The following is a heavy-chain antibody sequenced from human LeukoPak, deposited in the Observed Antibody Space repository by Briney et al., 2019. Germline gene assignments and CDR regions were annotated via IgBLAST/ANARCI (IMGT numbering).Heavy chain of an antibody. CDR2: IVVGSGNT. Sequence: ASVKVSCKASGFTFTSSAMQWVRQARGQRLEWIGWIVVGSGNTNYAQKFQERVTITRDMSTSTAYMELSSLRAEDTAMYYCATYSGAHHKTFDYWGQGTLVTVSS. D-gene: IGHD1-26*01. V-gene: IGHV1-58*02. CDR1: GFTFTSSA. CDR3: ATYSGAHHKTFDY. J-gene: IGHJ4*02.